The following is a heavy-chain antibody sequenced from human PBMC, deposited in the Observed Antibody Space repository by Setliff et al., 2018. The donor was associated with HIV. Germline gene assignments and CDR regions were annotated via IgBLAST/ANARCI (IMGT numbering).Heavy chain of an antibody. CDR1: GGSINNYF. CDR3: ARDYYNFQDM. J-gene: IGHJ3*02. D-gene: IGHD3-3*01. V-gene: IGHV4-59*01. Sequence: SETLSLTCAVSGGSINNYFWSWIRQSPGRGLEWIGYIYYSGETNYNPSLKSRVTFSVDTSKNQFSLKLSSVTAADSAVYYCARDYYNFQDMWGQGTMVTVSS. CDR2: IYYSGET.